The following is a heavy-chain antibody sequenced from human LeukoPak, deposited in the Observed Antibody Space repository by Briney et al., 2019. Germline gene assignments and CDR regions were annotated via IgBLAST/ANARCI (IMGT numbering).Heavy chain of an antibody. CDR2: INTDGSST. D-gene: IGHD6-19*01. CDR3: ARDSSGWTFDY. V-gene: IGHV3-74*01. Sequence: PGGSLRLSCAASGFTFSSYSMHWVRQAPGKGLVWVSRINTDGSSTSYADSVKGRFTISRDNAKNTLYLQMNSLRAEDTAVYYCARDSSGWTFDYWGQGTLVTVSS. J-gene: IGHJ4*02. CDR1: GFTFSSYS.